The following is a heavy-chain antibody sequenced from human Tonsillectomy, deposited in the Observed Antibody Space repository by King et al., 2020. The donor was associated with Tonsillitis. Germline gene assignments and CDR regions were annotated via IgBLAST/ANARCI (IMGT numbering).Heavy chain of an antibody. J-gene: IGHJ4*02. CDR3: VRDPSYFDF. CDR2: INQDGGER. Sequence: VQLVESGGDLVQPGGSLRVSCAASGFNFSSYWMSWVRQAPGKGLEWVANINQDGGERYYLDSVKGRFTVSRDNAKNLMFLRMNSLRVDDTAVYYCVRDPSYFDFWGQGTLVTVSS. V-gene: IGHV3-7*01. CDR1: GFNFSSYW.